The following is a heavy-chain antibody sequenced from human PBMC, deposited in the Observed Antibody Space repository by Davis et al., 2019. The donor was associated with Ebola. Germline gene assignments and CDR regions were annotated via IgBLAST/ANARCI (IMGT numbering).Heavy chain of an antibody. V-gene: IGHV3-73*01. CDR2: IRSKANSYAT. J-gene: IGHJ4*02. CDR1: GVTFSGSA. D-gene: IGHD4-11*01. Sequence: GGSLRLSCAAAGVTFSGSAMHWVRQASGKGLEWVGRIRSKANSYATAYAASVKGRFTISRDDSKNTAYLQMNSLKTEDTAVYYCTRHPETYSQYYFDYWGQGTLVTVSS. CDR3: TRHPETYSQYYFDY.